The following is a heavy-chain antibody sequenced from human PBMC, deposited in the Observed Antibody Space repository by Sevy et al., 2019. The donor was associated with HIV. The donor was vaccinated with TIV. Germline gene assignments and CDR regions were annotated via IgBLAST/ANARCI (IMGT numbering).Heavy chain of an antibody. V-gene: IGHV4-61*01. J-gene: IGHJ5*02. CDR1: GGSVSSGSYY. CDR2: IYYSGST. Sequence: SETLSLTCTVSGGSVSSGSYYWSWIRQPPGKGLEWIGYIYYSGSTNYNPSLKSRVTISVDTSKNQFSLKLSSVTAADTAVYYCARDRHPNWFDPWGQGTLVTVS. CDR3: ARDRHPNWFDP.